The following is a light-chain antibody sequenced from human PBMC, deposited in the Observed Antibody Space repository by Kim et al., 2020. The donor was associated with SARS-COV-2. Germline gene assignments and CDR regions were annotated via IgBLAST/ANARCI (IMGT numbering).Light chain of an antibody. J-gene: IGLJ3*02. CDR3: AAWDDSLNGWV. V-gene: IGLV1-44*01. CDR1: SSNIGSKT. Sequence: GQGVTIAGSGSSSNIGSKTVNWYQQLSGTAPKLLIYSNNQRPSGVPDRFSGSKSGTSASLAISGLQSEDEADYYCAAWDDSLNGWVFGGGTQLTVL. CDR2: SNN.